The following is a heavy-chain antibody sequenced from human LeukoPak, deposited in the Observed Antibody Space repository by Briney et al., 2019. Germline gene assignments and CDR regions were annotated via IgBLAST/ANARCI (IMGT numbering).Heavy chain of an antibody. D-gene: IGHD2-2*01. Sequence: SETLSLTCTVSGGSISSYYWSWIRQPAGKGLEWIGRIYTSGSTNYNPSLKSRVTMSVDTSKNQFSLKLSSVTAADTAVYYCAREARVVPAAISPYDAFDIWGQGTMVTVSS. CDR1: GGSISSYY. J-gene: IGHJ3*02. CDR3: AREARVVPAAISPYDAFDI. V-gene: IGHV4-4*07. CDR2: IYTSGST.